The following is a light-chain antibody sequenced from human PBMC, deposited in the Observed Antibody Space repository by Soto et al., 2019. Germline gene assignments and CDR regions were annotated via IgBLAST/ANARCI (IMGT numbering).Light chain of an antibody. J-gene: IGKJ1*01. V-gene: IGKV1-5*01. CDR2: DAS. Sequence: DIQMTQSPSTLSASLGDRATITCRASQSISSWLAWYQQKPGKAPKLLIYDASNFESGVPSRFSGGGSGTEFSLTIISLQPDDFATYYCQQYNYSWTFGQGTKVDIK. CDR1: QSISSW. CDR3: QQYNYSWT.